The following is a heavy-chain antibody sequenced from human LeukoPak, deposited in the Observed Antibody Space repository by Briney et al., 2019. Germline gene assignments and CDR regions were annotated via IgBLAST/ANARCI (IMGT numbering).Heavy chain of an antibody. CDR3: AREGGFYRPLDY. V-gene: IGHV4-4*02. CDR2: VHLDGRA. D-gene: IGHD6-25*01. CDR1: GGSVSSTNW. J-gene: IGHJ4*02. Sequence: SETLSLTRGVSGGSVSSTNWWTWIRQPPGKGLEWIGEVHLDGRANFNPSLKSRLTMSVDLSENHVSLKLTSVTAADTAVYYCAREGGFYRPLDYSGQGTLVTVSS.